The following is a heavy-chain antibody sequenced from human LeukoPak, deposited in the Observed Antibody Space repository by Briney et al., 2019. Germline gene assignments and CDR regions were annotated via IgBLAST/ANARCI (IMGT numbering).Heavy chain of an antibody. CDR1: GGSFTSTNW. D-gene: IGHD3-3*01. J-gene: IGHJ4*02. CDR3: AREGGFYRPLDY. CDR2: VLLDGRT. V-gene: IGHV4-4*02. Sequence: SETLSLTCDVSGGSFTSTNWWTWARQPPGKGLEWIGEVLLDGRTNYNPSLKSRLIMSVDLPENHISLKLTSVTAADTAVYYCAREGGFYRPLDYSGQGTLVTVSS.